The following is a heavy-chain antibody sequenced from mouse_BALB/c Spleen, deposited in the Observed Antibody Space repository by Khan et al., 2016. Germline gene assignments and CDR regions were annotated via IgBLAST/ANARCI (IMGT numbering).Heavy chain of an antibody. J-gene: IGHJ4*01. CDR3: ARVWGDY. V-gene: IGHV2-6-7*01. Sequence: QVQLKQSGPGLVAPSQSLSITCTVSGFSLTGYGVNWVRQPPGKGLEWPGMIWGDGSTDYNSALKSRLSISKDNSKSQVFVKMNSLQTDDTARYYRARVWGDYWGQGTSVTVSS. CDR2: IWGDGST. CDR1: GFSLTGYG. D-gene: IGHD1-1*02.